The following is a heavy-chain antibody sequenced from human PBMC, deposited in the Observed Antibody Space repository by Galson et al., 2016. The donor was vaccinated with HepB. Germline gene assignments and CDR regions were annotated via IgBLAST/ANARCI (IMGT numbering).Heavy chain of an antibody. V-gene: IGHV3-48*03. D-gene: IGHD2-21*01. J-gene: IGHJ4*02. CDR2: ISSRGETK. CDR3: VAEDFVHCGGGCSF. Sequence: LRLSCAATGFAFNVFNMKWVRQAPGKGLECISYISSRGETKYYADSVKGRFSISRDNAKNSLLLQMNSLKDEDTATYYCVAEDFVHCGGGCSFWGQGTPVTVSS. CDR1: GFAFNVFN.